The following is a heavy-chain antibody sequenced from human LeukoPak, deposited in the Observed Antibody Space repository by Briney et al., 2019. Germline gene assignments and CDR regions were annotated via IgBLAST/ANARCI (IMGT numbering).Heavy chain of an antibody. D-gene: IGHD3-22*01. CDR3: ARGEPTLDSMVVITLYYFDY. CDR1: GFTFSSYW. J-gene: IGHJ4*02. CDR2: INHSGST. Sequence: GSLRLSCAASGFTFSSYWMSWVRQPPGKGLEWVGEINHSGSTNYNPSFKSRVTISVDTSKTQFSLKLSSVTAADTAVYYCARGEPTLDSMVVITLYYFDYWGQGTLVTVSS. V-gene: IGHV4-34*01.